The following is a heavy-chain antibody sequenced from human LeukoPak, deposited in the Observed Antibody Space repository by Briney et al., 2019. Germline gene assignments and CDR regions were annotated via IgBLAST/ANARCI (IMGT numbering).Heavy chain of an antibody. CDR3: ARVYDFWSGYYFGY. CDR1: GYTFTGYY. CDR2: INPNSGGT. Sequence: ASVKVSCKASGYTFTGYYMHWVRQAPGQGLEWMGWINPNSGGTNYAQKFQGRVTMTRGTSISTAYMELSRLRSDDTAVYYCARVYDFWSGYYFGYWGQGTLVTVSS. D-gene: IGHD3-3*01. J-gene: IGHJ4*02. V-gene: IGHV1-2*02.